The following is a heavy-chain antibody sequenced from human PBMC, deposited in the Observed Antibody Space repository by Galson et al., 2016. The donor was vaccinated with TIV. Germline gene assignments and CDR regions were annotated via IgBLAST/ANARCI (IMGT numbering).Heavy chain of an antibody. CDR3: TRDLGRRREY. J-gene: IGHJ4*02. Sequence: SVKVSCKAPGYTFTTYYIHWVRQAPGQGLEWMGVIDPSGGGTTYAQKFQAGVTMTRDTSTSTVYMGLSSLKSEDTAVYYCTRDLGRRREYWGQGTLVTVSS. CDR1: GYTFTTYY. V-gene: IGHV1-46*01. CDR2: IDPSGGGT. D-gene: IGHD1-26*01.